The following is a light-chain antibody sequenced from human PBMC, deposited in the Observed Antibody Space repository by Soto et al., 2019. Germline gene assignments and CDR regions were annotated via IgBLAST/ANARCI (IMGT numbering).Light chain of an antibody. CDR1: QSVSSTY. V-gene: IGKV3-20*01. CDR3: QQYGRSPRT. J-gene: IGKJ1*01. CDR2: SAS. Sequence: EIVLTQSPGTLSLSPGERATLSCRASQSVSSTYLAWYQQKPGQAPRLLIYSASSRATGIPDGFRGSGSATDFTLTISRLEPEDFAVYYCQQYGRSPRTFGQGTKVEIK.